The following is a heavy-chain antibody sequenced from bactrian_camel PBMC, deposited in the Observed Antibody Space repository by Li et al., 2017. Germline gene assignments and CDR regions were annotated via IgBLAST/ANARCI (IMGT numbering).Heavy chain of an antibody. D-gene: IGHD4*01. J-gene: IGHJ4*01. V-gene: IGHV3S53*01. Sequence: QVQLVESGGGSVQSGGSLRLSCAASVYTFSQYCMGWFRQAPGKEREGVAAIAGDFSTRYADSVKGRFTISRDNAQNTLSLQMNSLKPEDTAMYYCAADRGRLTTIQDPRVVLGFADRGRGTQVTVS. CDR3: AADRGRLTTIQDPRVVLGFAD. CDR1: VYTFSQYC. CDR2: IAGDFST.